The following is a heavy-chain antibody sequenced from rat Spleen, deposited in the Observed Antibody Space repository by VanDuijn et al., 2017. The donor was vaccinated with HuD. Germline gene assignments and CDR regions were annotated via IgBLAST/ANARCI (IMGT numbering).Heavy chain of an antibody. CDR3: ARHGYDGSYYYWDY. V-gene: IGHV5S23*01. Sequence: EVQLVESGGGLVQPGRSLKLSCAASGFTFSDYNMVWVRQAPTKGLEWVASITTGGAITSYRDSVKGRFTISRDTAKSTLYLQMDSLRSEDTATYYCARHGYDGSYYYWDYWGQGVMVTVSS. J-gene: IGHJ2*01. CDR1: GFTFSDYN. CDR2: ITTGGAIT. D-gene: IGHD1-12*02.